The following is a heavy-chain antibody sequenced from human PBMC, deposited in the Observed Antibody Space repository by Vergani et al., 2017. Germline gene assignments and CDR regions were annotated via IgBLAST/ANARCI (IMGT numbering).Heavy chain of an antibody. Sequence: EVQLVESGGGVVQPGGSLRLSCAASGFTFDDYAMHWVRQAPGKGLEWVSLISGDGGSTYYADSVKGRFTISRDNSKNSLYLQMNSLRTEDTALYYCAKDFDYFLYYYYYGMDVWGQGTTVTVSS. J-gene: IGHJ6*02. D-gene: IGHD2/OR15-2a*01. CDR2: ISGDGGST. CDR1: GFTFDDYA. CDR3: AKDFDYFLYYYYYGMDV. V-gene: IGHV3-43*02.